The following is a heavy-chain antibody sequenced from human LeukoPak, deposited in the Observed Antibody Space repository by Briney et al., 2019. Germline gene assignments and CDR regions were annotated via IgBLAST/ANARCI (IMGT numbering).Heavy chain of an antibody. CDR2: INPNSGGT. V-gene: IGHV1-2*02. D-gene: IGHD3-22*01. Sequence: ASVKVSCKASGYTFTGYYMHWVRQAPGQGLEWMGWINPNSGGTNYAQKFRGRVTMTRDTSISTAYMELSRLRSDDTAVYYCARDQGYYYDSSGYWIWGQGTMVTVSS. CDR3: ARDQGYYYDSSGYWI. J-gene: IGHJ3*02. CDR1: GYTFTGYY.